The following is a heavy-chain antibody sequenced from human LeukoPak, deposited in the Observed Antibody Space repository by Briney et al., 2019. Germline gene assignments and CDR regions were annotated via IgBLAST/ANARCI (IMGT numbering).Heavy chain of an antibody. CDR3: AKGLRYFDWPFDY. D-gene: IGHD3-9*01. CDR1: GFTFSSYG. Sequence: GGSLRLSCAASGFTFSSYGMHWVRQAPGKGLEWVAVISYDGSNKYYADSVKGRFTISRDNSKNTLYLQMNSLRAEDTAVYYCAKGLRYFDWPFDYWGQGTLVNGSS. CDR2: ISYDGSNK. V-gene: IGHV3-30*18. J-gene: IGHJ4*02.